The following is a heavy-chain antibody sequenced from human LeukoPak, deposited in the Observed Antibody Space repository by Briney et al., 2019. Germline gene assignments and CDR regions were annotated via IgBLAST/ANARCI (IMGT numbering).Heavy chain of an antibody. Sequence: GGSLRLSCAASGFTFDDRGMSWVRQVPGKGLEWVSGINWNGGSTGYADSVKGRFTISRDNAKNSLYLQMSSLRAEDTALYYCAAGDRNGWYFDYWGQGTLVTVSS. CDR3: AAGDRNGWYFDY. CDR1: GFTFDDRG. CDR2: INWNGGST. D-gene: IGHD6-19*01. V-gene: IGHV3-20*04. J-gene: IGHJ4*02.